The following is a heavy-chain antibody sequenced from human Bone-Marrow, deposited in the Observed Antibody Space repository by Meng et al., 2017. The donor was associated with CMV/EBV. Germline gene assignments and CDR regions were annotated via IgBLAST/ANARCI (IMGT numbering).Heavy chain of an antibody. CDR1: GFTFSSYS. CDR2: ISSSSSYI. CDR3: ARDFNWNDLYYFDY. V-gene: IGHV3-21*01. Sequence: GESLKISCIVSGFTFSSYSMNWVRQAPGKGLEWVSSISSSSSYIYYADSVKGRFTISRDNAKNSLYLQMNSLRAEDTAVYYCARDFNWNDLYYFDYWGQGTLVTVSS. J-gene: IGHJ4*02. D-gene: IGHD1-20*01.